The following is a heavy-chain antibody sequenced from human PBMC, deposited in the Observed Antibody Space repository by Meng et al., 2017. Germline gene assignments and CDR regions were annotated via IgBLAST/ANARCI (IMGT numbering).Heavy chain of an antibody. CDR2: IYTSGST. J-gene: IGHJ4*02. CDR3: ARDLGAYYYDSSGYSGGDY. CDR1: GGSISSGSYY. Sequence: QVAPQAAGPGLVKPSQTLSLTCTVSGGSISSGSYYWSWIRQPAGKGLEWIGRIYTSGSTNYNPSLKSRVTISVDTSKNQFSLKLSSVTAADTAVYYCARDLGAYYYDSSGYSGGDYWGQGTLVTVSS. V-gene: IGHV4-61*02. D-gene: IGHD3-22*01.